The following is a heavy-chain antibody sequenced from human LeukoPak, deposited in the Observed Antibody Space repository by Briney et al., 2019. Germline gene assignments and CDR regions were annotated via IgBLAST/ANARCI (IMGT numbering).Heavy chain of an antibody. CDR1: GFTFSSYE. D-gene: IGHD3-10*01. Sequence: GGSLRLSCAASGFTFSSYEMNWVRQAPGKGLEWVSYISSSGSTIYYAESVKGRFTISRDNAKNTVYLQMNSLRAEDTAVYYCARDYVSGSFGPWGQGTLVTVSS. J-gene: IGHJ5*02. V-gene: IGHV3-48*03. CDR3: ARDYVSGSFGP. CDR2: ISSSGSTI.